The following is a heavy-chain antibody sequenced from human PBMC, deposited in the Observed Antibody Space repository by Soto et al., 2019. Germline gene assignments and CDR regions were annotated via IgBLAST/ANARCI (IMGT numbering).Heavy chain of an antibody. CDR2: IIPIFGTA. V-gene: IGHV1-69*06. J-gene: IGHJ3*02. Sequence: QVQLVQSGAEVKKPGSSVKVSCKASGGTFSNYAISWVRQAPGQGLEWMGGIIPIFGTANYAQKFQGRVTIIADKSTSTAYMELSSLRSEDTAVYYCAILGYCSGGSCYGYAFDILGQGTRVTVSS. CDR3: AILGYCSGGSCYGYAFDI. CDR1: GGTFSNYA. D-gene: IGHD2-15*01.